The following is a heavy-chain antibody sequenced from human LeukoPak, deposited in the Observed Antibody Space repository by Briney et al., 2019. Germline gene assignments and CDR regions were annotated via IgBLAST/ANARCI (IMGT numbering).Heavy chain of an antibody. V-gene: IGHV4-39*07. J-gene: IGHJ3*02. CDR1: GGSITSSSYS. D-gene: IGHD1-26*01. CDR3: ARTSIPFSGEDAFDI. CDR2: MSYSGST. Sequence: PSETLSLTCTVSGGSITSSSYSWGWIRQPPGKGLEWIASMSYSGSTYYNPSLKSRVTISVDTSRNQFSLKLSSVTAADTAVYYCARTSIPFSGEDAFDIWGQGTMVTVSS.